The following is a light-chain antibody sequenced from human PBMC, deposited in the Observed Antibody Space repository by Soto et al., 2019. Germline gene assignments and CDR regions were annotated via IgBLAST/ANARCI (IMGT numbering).Light chain of an antibody. CDR2: VNN. CDR1: TSNIGSNY. V-gene: IGLV1-47*01. J-gene: IGLJ1*01. Sequence: QLVLTQPPSVSGTPGQSVIISCSGSTSNIGSNYVYWYQQFPGLAPKLLIYVNNQRPSGVPDRFSGSKSGTSASLAISGLRSEDEADYYCAAWDDSSREVFGTGTKLTVL. CDR3: AAWDDSSREV.